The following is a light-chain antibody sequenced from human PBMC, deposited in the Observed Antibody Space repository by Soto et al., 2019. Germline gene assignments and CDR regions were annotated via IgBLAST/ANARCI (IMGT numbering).Light chain of an antibody. CDR1: QSISSW. CDR3: QQYNSHLCT. J-gene: IGKJ2*02. CDR2: DAS. Sequence: DIQMTQSPSTLSASVGDRVTITCRASQSISSWLDWYQQKPGKAPKLLIYDASSLESGVPSRFGGSGSGTEFTLTISSLQPDDFATYFCQQYNSHLCTLGQETKLEIK. V-gene: IGKV1-5*01.